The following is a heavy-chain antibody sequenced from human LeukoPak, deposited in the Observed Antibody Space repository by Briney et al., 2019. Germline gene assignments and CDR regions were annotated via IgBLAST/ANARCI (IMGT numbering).Heavy chain of an antibody. CDR1: GFPFSSYA. V-gene: IGHV3-23*01. J-gene: IGHJ3*02. D-gene: IGHD2-2*02. CDR3: AKDLGYCSSTSCYTDAFDI. CDR2: ISGSGGST. Sequence: GGSLRLSCAASGFPFSSYAMSWVRQAPGKGLEWVSAISGSGGSTYYADSVKGRFTISRDNSKNTLYLQMNSLRAEDTAVYYCAKDLGYCSSTSCYTDAFDIWGQGTMVTVSS.